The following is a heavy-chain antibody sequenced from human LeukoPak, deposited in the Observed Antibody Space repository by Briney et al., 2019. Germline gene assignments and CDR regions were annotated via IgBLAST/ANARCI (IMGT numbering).Heavy chain of an antibody. V-gene: IGHV3-23*01. Sequence: PGGSLRLSCAASGFTFSSYAMSWVRQAPGKGLEWVSAISGSGGSTYYADSVKGRFTISRDNSKNTLYLQMNSLRAEDTAVYYCAKGLGIAAAGRRSYYFDYWGQGTLVTVSS. CDR3: AKGLGIAAAGRRSYYFDY. J-gene: IGHJ4*02. CDR2: ISGSGGST. CDR1: GFTFSSYA. D-gene: IGHD6-13*01.